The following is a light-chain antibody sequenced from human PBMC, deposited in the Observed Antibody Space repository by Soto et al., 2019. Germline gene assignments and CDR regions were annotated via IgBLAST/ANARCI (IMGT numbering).Light chain of an antibody. V-gene: IGKV1-39*01. CDR3: QQSYSTPRA. CDR2: AAS. Sequence: DRPMTQSPSSLSASVGDRVTITCRASQSISSYLNWYQQKPGKAPKLLIYAASSLQSGVPSRFSGSGSGTDFTLTISSLQPEDFATYYCQQSYSTPRAFGQGTKVEIK. J-gene: IGKJ1*01. CDR1: QSISSY.